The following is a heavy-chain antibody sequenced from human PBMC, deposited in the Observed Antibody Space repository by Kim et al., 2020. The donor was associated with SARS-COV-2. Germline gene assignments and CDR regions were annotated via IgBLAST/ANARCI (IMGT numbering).Heavy chain of an antibody. Sequence: SVKGRFTISRDNSKNTLYLQMNSLRAEDTAVYYCARRSEIMITFGGVIKAWGQGTLVTVSS. J-gene: IGHJ5*02. D-gene: IGHD3-16*01. CDR3: ARRSEIMITFGGVIKA. V-gene: IGHV3-23*01.